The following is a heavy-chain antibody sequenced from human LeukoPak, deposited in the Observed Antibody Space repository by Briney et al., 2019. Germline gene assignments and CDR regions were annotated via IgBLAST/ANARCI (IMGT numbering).Heavy chain of an antibody. CDR3: AREGPSVTPYY. CDR2: IKQDGSEK. CDR1: GFNFGSNW. V-gene: IGHV3-7*01. Sequence: GGSLRLSCAASGFNFGSNWMSRVRQAPGKGLEWVANIKQDGSEKYYVDSVKGRFTISRDNAKNSLYPQMNSLRAEDTAVYYCAREGPSVTPYYWGQGTLVTVSS. J-gene: IGHJ4*02. D-gene: IGHD4-17*01.